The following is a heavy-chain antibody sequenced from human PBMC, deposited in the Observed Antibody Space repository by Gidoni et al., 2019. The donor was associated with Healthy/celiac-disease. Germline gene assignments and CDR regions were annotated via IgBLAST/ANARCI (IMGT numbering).Heavy chain of an antibody. V-gene: IGHV3-73*01. D-gene: IGHD2-2*01. CDR1: SA. J-gene: IGHJ5*02. CDR3: TRHVEGYHS. Sequence: SALNWVRQASGKGLEWVGRIRSKANSYATAYAASVKGRFTISRDDSKNTAYLQMNSLKTEDTAVYYCTRHVEGYHSWGQGTLVTVSS. CDR2: IRSKANSYAT.